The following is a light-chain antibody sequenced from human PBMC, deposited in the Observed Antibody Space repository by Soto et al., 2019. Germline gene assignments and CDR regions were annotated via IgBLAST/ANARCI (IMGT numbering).Light chain of an antibody. Sequence: QSVLTQPPSASGTPGQRGTISCSGSSSNIGSNTVNWYQQFPGTAPRLLLYSNNQRPSGVPDRFSGSKSGTSASLAISGVQSEDEADYFCATWDDSLNGVVFGGGTKLTVL. CDR3: ATWDDSLNGVV. CDR2: SNN. CDR1: SSNIGSNT. V-gene: IGLV1-44*01. J-gene: IGLJ3*02.